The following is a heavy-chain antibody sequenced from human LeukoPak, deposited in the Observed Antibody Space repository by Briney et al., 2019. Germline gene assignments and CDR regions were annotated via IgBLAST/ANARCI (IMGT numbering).Heavy chain of an antibody. D-gene: IGHD2-2*01. CDR3: ARGRTGYCTSVGCSHFDY. V-gene: IGHV4-34*01. CDR2: INHRRST. Sequence: SETLSLTCAVYGGSFSGFYLSWIRQSPGKGLEWIGEINHRRSTNYNPSLKSRVTVSVGPSKSQFSLRLTSVTAADMAVYYCARGRTGYCTSVGCSHFDYWGQGTLVAVSA. J-gene: IGHJ4*02. CDR1: GGSFSGFY.